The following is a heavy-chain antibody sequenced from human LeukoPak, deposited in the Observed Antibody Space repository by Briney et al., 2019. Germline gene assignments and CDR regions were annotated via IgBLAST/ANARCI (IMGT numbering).Heavy chain of an antibody. CDR1: GGSISSYY. CDR2: IYYSGST. CDR3: ASGDYGAGSPVMRY. J-gene: IGHJ4*01. D-gene: IGHD3-10*01. Sequence: SETLSLTCTVSGGSISSYYWSWIRQPPGKGLEWIGYIYYSGSTDYNPSLKSRVTISVDTSKNQFSLKLSSVTAADTAVYYCASGDYGAGSPVMRYWGHGTLVIVSS. V-gene: IGHV4-59*08.